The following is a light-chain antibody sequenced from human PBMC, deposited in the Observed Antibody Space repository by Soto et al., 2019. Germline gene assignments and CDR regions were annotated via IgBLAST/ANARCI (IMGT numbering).Light chain of an antibody. CDR3: QQYVASPYT. CDR2: DAS. J-gene: IGKJ2*01. Sequence: DIVLTQSPGALSLSPGERATLYCGASQSINSRSLAWYQQKPGQAPRLLIYDASSRATGIPDRFSASGSGTDFTLTISSLEPEDFAVYYCQQYVASPYTLGQGTKVDNK. V-gene: IGKV3-20*01. CDR1: QSINSRS.